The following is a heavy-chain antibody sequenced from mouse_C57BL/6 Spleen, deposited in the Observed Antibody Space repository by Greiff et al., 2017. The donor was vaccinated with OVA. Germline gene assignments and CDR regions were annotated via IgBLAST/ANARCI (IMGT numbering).Heavy chain of an antibody. D-gene: IGHD2-3*01. V-gene: IGHV5-17*01. CDR2: ISSGSSTI. CDR1: GFTFSDYG. J-gene: IGHJ4*01. Sequence: EVQLVESGGGLVKPGGSLKLSCAASGFTFSDYGMHWVRQAPEKGLEWVAYISSGSSTIYYADTVKGRFTISRDNAKNTLFLQMTSLRSEDTAMYYCAKLYDGYYYAMDYWGQGTSVTVSS. CDR3: AKLYDGYYYAMDY.